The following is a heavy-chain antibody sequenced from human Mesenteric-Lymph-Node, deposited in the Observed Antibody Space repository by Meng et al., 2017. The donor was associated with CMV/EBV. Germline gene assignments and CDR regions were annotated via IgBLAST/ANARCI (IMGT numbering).Heavy chain of an antibody. CDR3: ARGYGDDR. CDR2: MNPISGGT. V-gene: IGHV1-2*02. Sequence: ASVKVSCKPSGYSFTGSYIHWVRQAPGQGLEWMGWMNPISGGTKYAQKFQGRVTMTRDTSISTAYMELSSLRSDDTAVYYCARGYGDDRWGQGTLVTVSS. J-gene: IGHJ4*02. D-gene: IGHD4-17*01. CDR1: GYSFTGSY.